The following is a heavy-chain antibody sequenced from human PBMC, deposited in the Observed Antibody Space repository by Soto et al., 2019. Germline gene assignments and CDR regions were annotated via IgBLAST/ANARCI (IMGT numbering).Heavy chain of an antibody. Sequence: EVQLVESGGGLVQPGGSLRLSCAASGFTFSRHWMHWVRQAPGKGPVWVSRIDGEGSSIAYADSVEGRFTISRDNSRNTMYLQMNGLRVEDTAIYYCAREIIAVMGQIRWVEPWGQGTLVTVSS. CDR1: GFTFSRHW. CDR3: AREIIAVMGQIRWVEP. J-gene: IGHJ5*02. D-gene: IGHD6-19*01. V-gene: IGHV3-74*01. CDR2: IDGEGSSI.